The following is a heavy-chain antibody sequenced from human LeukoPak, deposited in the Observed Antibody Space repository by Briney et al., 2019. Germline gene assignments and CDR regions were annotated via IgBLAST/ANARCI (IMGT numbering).Heavy chain of an antibody. V-gene: IGHV3-53*01. CDR1: GFTVSSTY. J-gene: IGHJ5*01. Sequence: GGSLRLSCAASGFTVSSTYVSWVRQAPGKGLEWVSVIYPGGITYYADSVQGRFTISRDNFKNTVFLQMNNLTADDTAGYSFTREYGDDLGDSWGQGTLVIVSS. CDR3: TREYGDDLGDS. D-gene: IGHD4-17*01. CDR2: IYPGGIT.